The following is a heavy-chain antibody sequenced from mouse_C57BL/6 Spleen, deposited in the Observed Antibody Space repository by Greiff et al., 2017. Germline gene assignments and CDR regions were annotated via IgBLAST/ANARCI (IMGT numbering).Heavy chain of an antibody. J-gene: IGHJ2*01. CDR1: GYTFTSYW. CDR2: TDPNSGGP. CDR3: ARGITTVPFDY. V-gene: IGHV1-72*01. Sequence: QVQLQQPGAELVKPGASVKLSCKASGYTFTSYWMHWVKQRPGRGLEWIGSTDPNSGGPKYNEKFKSKATLTVDKPSSTADMQLSSLTSEDSVVYYWARGITTVPFDYWGQGTTLTVSS. D-gene: IGHD1-1*01.